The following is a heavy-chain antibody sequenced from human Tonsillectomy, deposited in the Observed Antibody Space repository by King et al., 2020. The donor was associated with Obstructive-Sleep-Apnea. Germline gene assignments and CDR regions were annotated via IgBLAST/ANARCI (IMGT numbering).Heavy chain of an antibody. V-gene: IGHV3-9*01. J-gene: IGHJ4*02. CDR1: GFTFYDYS. D-gene: IGHD6-13*01. CDR3: AKDGRIAAAGTGPYFDY. CDR2: ITRNSGII. Sequence: VQLVESGGGLIQPGRSLRLSCAASGFTFYDYSMHWVRPAPGKGLEWVSGITRNSGIIGYAESVKGRFTISRDKATNSLYVQMNTLRAEDTALYFCAKDGRIAAAGTGPYFDYWGQGALVTVSS.